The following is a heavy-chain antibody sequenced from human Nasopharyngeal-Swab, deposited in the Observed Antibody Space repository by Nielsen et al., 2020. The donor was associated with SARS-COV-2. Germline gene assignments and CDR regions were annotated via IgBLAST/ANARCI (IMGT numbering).Heavy chain of an antibody. CDR1: GFTFSRYW. CDR3: AVGQHAGAFDY. V-gene: IGHV3-74*01. J-gene: IGHJ4*02. Sequence: GESLKISCAASGFTFSRYWMHWVRQAPGKGLVWVSRVNGDGSGTGHAESVKGRFTISRDNAKSMLYLQMNSLRAEDTAVYYCAVGQHAGAFDYWGQGTLVTVSS. CDR2: VNGDGSGT. D-gene: IGHD1-26*01.